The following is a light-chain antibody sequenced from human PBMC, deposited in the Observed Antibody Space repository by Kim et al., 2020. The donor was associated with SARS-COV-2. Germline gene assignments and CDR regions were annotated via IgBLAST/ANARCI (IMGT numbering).Light chain of an antibody. J-gene: IGLJ1*01. Sequence: SYELTQPPSVSVSPGQTASITCSGDKLGDKYACWYQQKPGQSPVLVIYQDSKRPSGTPERFSGSNSGNTATLTISGTQAMDEADYYCQAWDSSTDCVFGT. CDR2: QDS. V-gene: IGLV3-1*01. CDR1: KLGDKY. CDR3: QAWDSSTDCV.